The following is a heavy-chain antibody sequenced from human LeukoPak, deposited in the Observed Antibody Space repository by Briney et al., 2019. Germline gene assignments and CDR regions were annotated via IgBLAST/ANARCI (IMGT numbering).Heavy chain of an antibody. CDR1: GFTFTSRA. Sequence: GGSLRLSCAASGFTFTSRAMSWVRQAPGKGLEWVSSISAGSTNTYYADSVKGRFTISRDNSKNMVYLQMNSLSPEDTAVYYCAKRWSYCDYWGQGALVTVSS. CDR3: AKRWSYCDY. CDR2: ISAGSTNT. V-gene: IGHV3-23*01. J-gene: IGHJ4*02. D-gene: IGHD3-3*01.